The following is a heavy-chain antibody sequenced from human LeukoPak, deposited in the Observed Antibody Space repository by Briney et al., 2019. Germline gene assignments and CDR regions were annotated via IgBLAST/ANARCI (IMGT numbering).Heavy chain of an antibody. Sequence: ASVMVSCKASGYTFTGYYMHWVRQAPGQGLEWMGWINPNSGGTNYAQKFQGWVTMTRDTSISTAYMELSRLRSDDTAVYYCARERFDGVNCSSTSCPPPYYGMDVWGQGTTVTVSS. D-gene: IGHD2-2*01. J-gene: IGHJ6*02. CDR3: ARERFDGVNCSSTSCPPPYYGMDV. CDR1: GYTFTGYY. CDR2: INPNSGGT. V-gene: IGHV1-2*04.